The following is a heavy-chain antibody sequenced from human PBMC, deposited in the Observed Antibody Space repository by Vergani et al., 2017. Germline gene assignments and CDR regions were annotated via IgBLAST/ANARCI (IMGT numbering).Heavy chain of an antibody. J-gene: IGHJ4*02. CDR2: IDPSDSYT. D-gene: IGHD2-21*02. CDR1: GYSFTSYW. V-gene: IGHV5-10-1*01. Sequence: EVQLVPSGAEVKKPGESLRISCKGSGYSFTSYWISWVRQMPGKGLEWMGRIDPSDSYTNYSPSFQGHVTISADKSISTAYLQWSSLKASDTAMYYCATRAYCGGDCYTDDYWGQGTLVTVSS. CDR3: ATRAYCGGDCYTDDY.